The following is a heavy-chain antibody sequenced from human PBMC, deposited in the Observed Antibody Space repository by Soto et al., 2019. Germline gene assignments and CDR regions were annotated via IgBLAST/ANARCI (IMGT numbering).Heavy chain of an antibody. CDR2: INYSGST. V-gene: IGHV4-59*01. Sequence: QVQLQESGPGLVKPSEILSLTCTVSGGSISNYYWSWIRQPPGKGLEWIGHINYSGSTNYNPSLKSRVTISIDTSRNQCSLRLSSVTAADTAVYYCARVYSSRWYYFDHWGQGTLVTVSS. D-gene: IGHD6-13*01. CDR1: GGSISNYY. J-gene: IGHJ4*02. CDR3: ARVYSSRWYYFDH.